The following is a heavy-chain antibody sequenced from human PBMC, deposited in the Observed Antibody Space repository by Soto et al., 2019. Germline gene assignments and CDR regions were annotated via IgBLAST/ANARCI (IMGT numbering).Heavy chain of an antibody. CDR2: IYWDDHE. CDR3: AHGSCSSADCYPNPYLDY. Sequence: QITLKESGPTLVKPTQTLTLTCTFSGFSLSTTAEGVGWIRQPPGKALEWLALIYWDDHERYSPSLKSRLTITKDTSKNQVVLTMTNVDPVDTATYYCAHGSCSSADCYPNPYLDYWGQGILVTVSS. CDR1: GFSLSTTAEG. J-gene: IGHJ4*02. D-gene: IGHD2-2*01. V-gene: IGHV2-5*02.